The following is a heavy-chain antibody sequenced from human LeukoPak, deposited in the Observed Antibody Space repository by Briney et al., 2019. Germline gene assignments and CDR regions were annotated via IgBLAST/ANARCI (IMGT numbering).Heavy chain of an antibody. Sequence: GGSLRLSCAASGFTFSSYAMSWVRQAPGKGLEWVAVISYDGSNKYYADSVKGRFTISRDNSKNTLYLQMNSLRAEDTAVYYCAGAGVVVPAAIGSYYYYYYMDVWGKGTTVTVSS. V-gene: IGHV3-30*19. D-gene: IGHD2-2*01. CDR1: GFTFSSYA. CDR3: AGAGVVVPAAIGSYYYYYYMDV. J-gene: IGHJ6*03. CDR2: ISYDGSNK.